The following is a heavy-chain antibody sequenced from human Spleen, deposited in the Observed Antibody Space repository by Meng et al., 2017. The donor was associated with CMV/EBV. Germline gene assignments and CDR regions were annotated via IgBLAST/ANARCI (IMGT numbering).Heavy chain of an antibody. J-gene: IGHJ4*02. CDR1: GYTFTGYY. V-gene: IGHV1-2*02. CDR3: ARAARTLLPFDY. D-gene: IGHD2-15*01. CDR2: INPNSGGT. Sequence: SCKASGYTFTGYYIHWVRQAPGQGLEWMGWINPNSGGTNYAQKFQGRVTMTRDTSISTAYMELSRMRSDDTAVYYCARAARTLLPFDYWGQGTPVTVSS.